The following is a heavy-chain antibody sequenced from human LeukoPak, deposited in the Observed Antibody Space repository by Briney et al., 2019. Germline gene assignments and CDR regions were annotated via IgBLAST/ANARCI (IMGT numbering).Heavy chain of an antibody. D-gene: IGHD2-2*01. V-gene: IGHV3-21*01. J-gene: IGHJ4*02. CDR3: ARLGYCSSTNCFYFDY. Sequence: PGGSLRLSCAASGFTFSPYSMNWVRQAPGRGLEWVSSISSRSNYIYYADSAKGRFTISRDNAKNSVYLQMNSLRVEDTAVYYCARLGYCSSTNCFYFDYWGQGTLVTVSS. CDR1: GFTFSPYS. CDR2: ISSRSNYI.